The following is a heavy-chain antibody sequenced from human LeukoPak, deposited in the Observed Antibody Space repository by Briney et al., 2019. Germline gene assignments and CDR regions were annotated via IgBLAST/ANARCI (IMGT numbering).Heavy chain of an antibody. V-gene: IGHV3-23*01. CDR1: GFTFSSHW. J-gene: IGHJ5*01. CDR2: ISGSGGST. CDR3: AKDRHAPGRYCSSTSCFPFDS. D-gene: IGHD2-2*01. Sequence: GGSLRLSCAASGFTFSSHWMAWVRQAPGKGLEWVSGISGSGGSTYYADSVKGRFTISRDNTKNTLYLQMNSLRAEDTAVYYCAKDRHAPGRYCSSTSCFPFDSWGQGTLVTVSS.